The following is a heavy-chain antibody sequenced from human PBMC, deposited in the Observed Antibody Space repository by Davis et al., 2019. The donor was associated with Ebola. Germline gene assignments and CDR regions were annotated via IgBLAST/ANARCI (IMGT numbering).Heavy chain of an antibody. CDR3: AKGPYRSGWDFLDY. J-gene: IGHJ4*02. CDR2: VSSKGEST. CDR1: GFTFSDYA. D-gene: IGHD6-19*01. Sequence: PGGSLRLSCAASGFTFSDYAMTWVRQAPGKGLERVSAVSSKGESTYYAASVKGRFTISRDESTRTLHLQMNSLRAEDTALYFCAKGPYRSGWDFLDYWGQGTLVTVSS. V-gene: IGHV3-23*01.